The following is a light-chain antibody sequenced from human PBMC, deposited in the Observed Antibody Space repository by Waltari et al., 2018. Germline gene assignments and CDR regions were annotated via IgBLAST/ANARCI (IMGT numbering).Light chain of an antibody. CDR3: CSYAGTDTVVV. CDR2: VVT. V-gene: IGLV2-11*01. Sequence: YQQHPGKAPNLFSYVVTRRPSGVPDRFPGPKSGTQASLTVSERQAEDAADYYCCSYAGTDTVVVIGGGTKLTFL. J-gene: IGLJ2*01.